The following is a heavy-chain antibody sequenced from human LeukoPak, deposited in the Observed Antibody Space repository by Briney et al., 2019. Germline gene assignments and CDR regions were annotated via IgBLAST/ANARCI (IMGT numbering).Heavy chain of an antibody. J-gene: IGHJ5*02. CDR2: INPSGGST. CDR3: ARGHYDILTGYRGGWFDP. CDR1: GYTFTSYY. D-gene: IGHD3-9*01. V-gene: IGHV1-46*01. Sequence: GASVKVSCKASGYTFTSYYMHWVRQAPGQGLEWMGIINPSGGSTSYAQKFQGRVTMTRDTTTSTVYMELSSLRSEDTAVYYCARGHYDILTGYRGGWFDPWGQGTLVTVSS.